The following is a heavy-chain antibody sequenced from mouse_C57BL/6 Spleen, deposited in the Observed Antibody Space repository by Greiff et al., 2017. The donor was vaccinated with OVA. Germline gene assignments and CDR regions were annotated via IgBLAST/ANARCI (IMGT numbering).Heavy chain of an antibody. D-gene: IGHD1-1*01. CDR2: IDPEDGET. CDR3: ARFYGSSLHYFDY. V-gene: IGHV14-2*01. CDR1: GFNIKDYY. Sequence: EVKLQESGAELVKPGASVKLSCTASGFNIKDYYMHWVKQRTEQGLEWLGRIDPEDGETKYAPKFQGKATITADTASNTAYLQLSSLTSEETAVYDCARFYGSSLHYFDYWGQGTTRTVSS. J-gene: IGHJ2*01.